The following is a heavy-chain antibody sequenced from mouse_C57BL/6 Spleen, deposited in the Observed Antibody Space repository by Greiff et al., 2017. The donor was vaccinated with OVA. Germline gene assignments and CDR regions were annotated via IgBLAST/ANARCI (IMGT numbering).Heavy chain of an antibody. CDR3: ARRGHAMDY. Sequence: QVQLQQSGAELVKPGASVKLSCKASGYTFTSYWMQWVKQRPGQGLEWIGEIDPSDSYTNYNQKFKGKATLTVDTSSSTAYMQLSSLTSEDSAVYYCARRGHAMDYWGQGTSVTVSS. CDR2: IDPSDSYT. CDR1: GYTFTSYW. J-gene: IGHJ4*01. V-gene: IGHV1-50*01.